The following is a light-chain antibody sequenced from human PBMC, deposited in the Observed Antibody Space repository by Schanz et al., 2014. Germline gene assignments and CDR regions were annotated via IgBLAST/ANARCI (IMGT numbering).Light chain of an antibody. CDR1: SSDLGGYNY. J-gene: IGLJ3*02. CDR2: EGS. CDR3: SSYTSSSTL. V-gene: IGLV2-14*01. Sequence: QSALTQPASVSGSPGQSITISCTGTSSDLGGYNYVSWYQQHPGKAPKLMIYEGSKRPSGVSNRFSGSKSGNTASLTISGPQAEDEADYYCSSYTSSSTLFGGGTKLTVL.